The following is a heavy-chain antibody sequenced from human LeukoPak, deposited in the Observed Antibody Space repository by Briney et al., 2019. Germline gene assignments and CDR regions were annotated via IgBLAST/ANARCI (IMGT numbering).Heavy chain of an antibody. CDR3: ARDRRSLWFGEQTPGL. CDR2: ISGSGGSI. V-gene: IGHV3-23*01. J-gene: IGHJ4*02. CDR1: GFTFSSCA. D-gene: IGHD3-10*01. Sequence: PGGSLRLSCAASGFTFSSCAMSWVRQAPGKGLEWVSAISGSGGSIYYADSVKGRFTISRDNAKKSLYLQMNSLRVEDTAVYFCARDRRSLWFGEQTPGLWGQGTLVTVSS.